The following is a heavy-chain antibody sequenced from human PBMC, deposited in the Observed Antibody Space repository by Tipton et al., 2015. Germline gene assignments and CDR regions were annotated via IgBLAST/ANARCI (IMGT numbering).Heavy chain of an antibody. CDR3: ARASIIQGYYHDSSRYYLFNS. CDR2: INHVETT. Sequence: TLSLTCAVYGGSFSSNYWSWIRQPPGKGLEWIGEINHVETTKYNPSLKSRVTISVDTSKKQVSLNITSVVAADTAEYYCARASIIQGYYHDSSRYYLFNSWGQGTLVTVSS. J-gene: IGHJ1*01. CDR1: GGSFSSNY. V-gene: IGHV4-34*01. D-gene: IGHD3-22*01.